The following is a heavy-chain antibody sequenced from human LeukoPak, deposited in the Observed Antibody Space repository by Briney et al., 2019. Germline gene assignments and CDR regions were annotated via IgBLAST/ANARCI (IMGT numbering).Heavy chain of an antibody. Sequence: PGGSLRLSCAASGFTFDDYAMHWVRQAPGKGLEWLSYISSTSAIYYADSVKGRFTISRDNAKKSLYLQMNSLRAEDTAVYYCARDDKWAFDYWGQGTLVTVSS. CDR1: GFTFDDYA. V-gene: IGHV3-69-1*02. J-gene: IGHJ4*02. CDR2: ISSTSAI. D-gene: IGHD1-26*01. CDR3: ARDDKWAFDY.